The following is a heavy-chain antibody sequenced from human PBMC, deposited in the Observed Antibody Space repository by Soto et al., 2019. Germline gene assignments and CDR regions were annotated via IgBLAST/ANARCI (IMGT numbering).Heavy chain of an antibody. J-gene: IGHJ4*02. CDR3: ARRAGYYDSTGYYVDY. CDR2: IYPLDSDT. CDR1: GYGFTSYW. Sequence: GESLKISCKGSGYGFTSYWIVWVRQMPVKGLEWMGIIYPLDSDTRWSPSFQGHVSVSSDNSIGTSYLQWISVKASDTAMYYCARRAGYYDSTGYYVDYWGQGTLVTVSS. V-gene: IGHV5-51*01. D-gene: IGHD3-22*01.